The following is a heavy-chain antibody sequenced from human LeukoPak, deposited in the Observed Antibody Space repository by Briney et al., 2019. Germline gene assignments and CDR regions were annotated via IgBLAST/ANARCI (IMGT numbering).Heavy chain of an antibody. V-gene: IGHV4-31*03. Sequence: SETLSLTCTVSGGSISSGGYYWSWIRQHPGKGLEWIGHIYYTGSTYYNPSLKSRVTISVDTSKNQFSLKLSSVTAADTAVYYCARMIKTGTTIYFDYWGQGTLVTVSS. CDR1: GGSISSGGYY. J-gene: IGHJ4*02. D-gene: IGHD1-1*01. CDR3: ARMIKTGTTIYFDY. CDR2: IYYTGST.